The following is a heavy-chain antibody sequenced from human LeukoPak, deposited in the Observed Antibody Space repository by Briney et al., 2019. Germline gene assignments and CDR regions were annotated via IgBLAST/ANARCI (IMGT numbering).Heavy chain of an antibody. Sequence: PSGTLSLTCAVSGGSISSSNWWSWVRQPPGKGLEWIGEIYHSGSTNYNPSLKSRVTISVDTSKNQFSLKLSSVTAADTAVYYCARIAPTVTTWEADAFDIWGQGTMVTVSS. J-gene: IGHJ3*02. D-gene: IGHD4-17*01. CDR2: IYHSGST. CDR3: ARIAPTVTTWEADAFDI. V-gene: IGHV4-4*02. CDR1: GGSISSSNW.